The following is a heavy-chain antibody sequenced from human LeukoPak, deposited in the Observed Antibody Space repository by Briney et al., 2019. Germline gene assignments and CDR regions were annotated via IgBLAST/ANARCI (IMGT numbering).Heavy chain of an antibody. CDR3: ARLHVGSSTSCCYFDY. J-gene: IGHJ4*02. CDR1: GGSISSHY. CDR2: IYYSGST. Sequence: SETLSLTCTVSGGSISSHYWSWIRQPPGKGLEWIGYIYYSGSTNYNPSLKSRVTISVGTSKNQFSLKLGSVTAADTAVYYCARLHVGSSTSCCYFDYWGQGTLVTVSS. V-gene: IGHV4-59*11. D-gene: IGHD2-2*01.